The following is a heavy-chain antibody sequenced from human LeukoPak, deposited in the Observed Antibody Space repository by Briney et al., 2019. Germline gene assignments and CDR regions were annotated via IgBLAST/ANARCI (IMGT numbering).Heavy chain of an antibody. CDR2: ISGSGGST. D-gene: IGHD5-12*01. CDR1: GFTFSSYA. CDR3: ATTWPRGYNGAIRNY. V-gene: IGHV3-23*01. Sequence: TGGSLRLXCAASGFTFSSYAMTWVRQAPGKGLEWVSSISGSGGSTYYADSVKGRFTISRDNSKNTLYLQMTSLRADDTAVYYCATTWPRGYNGAIRNYWGQGTLVTVSS. J-gene: IGHJ4*02.